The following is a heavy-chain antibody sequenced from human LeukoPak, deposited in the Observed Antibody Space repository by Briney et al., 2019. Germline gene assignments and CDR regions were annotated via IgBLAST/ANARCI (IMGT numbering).Heavy chain of an antibody. J-gene: IGHJ4*02. CDR2: IYYSGST. D-gene: IGHD4-17*01. Sequence: SETLSLTCTVSGGSISSYYWSWIRQPPGKGLEWIGYIYYSGSTNYNPSLKSRVTISVNTSKNQFSLKLNSMTAADTAFYYCARVDYGDLGYFDYWGQGTLVTVSS. CDR3: ARVDYGDLGYFDY. CDR1: GGSISSYY. V-gene: IGHV4-59*01.